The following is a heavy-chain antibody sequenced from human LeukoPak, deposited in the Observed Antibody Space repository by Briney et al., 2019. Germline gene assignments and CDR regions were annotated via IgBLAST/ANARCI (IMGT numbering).Heavy chain of an antibody. Sequence: GGSLRLSCAASGFAFSNYNMNWVRQAPGKGLEWVSYISSSRHSIYYADSVKGRFTVSRDNAQDSLYLQLNNLKAGDPAVYYCARALTRAALDLWGQGTMVPVSS. CDR2: ISSSRHSI. CDR3: ARALTRAALDL. V-gene: IGHV3-48*01. J-gene: IGHJ3*01. CDR1: GFAFSNYN.